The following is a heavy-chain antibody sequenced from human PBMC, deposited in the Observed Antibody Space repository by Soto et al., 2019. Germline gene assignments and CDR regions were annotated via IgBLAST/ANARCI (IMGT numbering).Heavy chain of an antibody. CDR2: ISNDGSKK. Sequence: QEQLVESGGGVVQPGKSLRLSCAASGLTLITYGRHWVRQAPGKGLEWVAVISNDGSKKHYADSVKGRFTISRDDSENTVYLQMNSLRPDDTAVYYCAKSSRSYYYYYGMDVWGQGTTVTVSS. J-gene: IGHJ6*02. D-gene: IGHD6-6*01. CDR3: AKSSRSYYYYYGMDV. V-gene: IGHV3-30*18. CDR1: GLTLITYG.